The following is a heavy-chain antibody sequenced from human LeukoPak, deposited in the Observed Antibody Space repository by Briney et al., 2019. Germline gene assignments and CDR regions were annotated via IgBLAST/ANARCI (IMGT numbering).Heavy chain of an antibody. V-gene: IGHV3-7*01. J-gene: IGHJ4*02. CDR1: GFSFRDYW. D-gene: IGHD3-10*01. Sequence: GGSLRLSCAAYGFSFRDYWMSWVRQAPGKGLEWVADIEPDGSGKTYVDSVKGRFTISRDNAQQSLYLQMDTLTAEDTAVYYCVTSWVRQQRDFWGQGTLVTVSS. CDR2: IEPDGSGK. CDR3: VTSWVRQQRDF.